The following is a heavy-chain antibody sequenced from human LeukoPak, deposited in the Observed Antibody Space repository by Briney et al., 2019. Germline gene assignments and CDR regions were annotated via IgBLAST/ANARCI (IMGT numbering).Heavy chain of an antibody. Sequence: PGGPLRLSRAASGFTFSSYVMSWVRQAPGKGLEWVSAISGSGGSTYYADSVKGRFTISRDNSKNTLYLQMNSLRAEDTAVYYCVQEGPRGLAFDIWGQGTKVTVSS. J-gene: IGHJ3*02. V-gene: IGHV3-23*01. CDR3: VQEGPRGLAFDI. CDR2: ISGSGGST. CDR1: GFTFSSYV.